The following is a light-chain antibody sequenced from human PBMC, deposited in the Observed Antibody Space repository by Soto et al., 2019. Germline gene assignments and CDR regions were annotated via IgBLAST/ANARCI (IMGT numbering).Light chain of an antibody. Sequence: DIQMTQSPSSLSASVGDRVTITCRASQSISNYLNWYQQKPGNAPNLLIYAASSLQSGVPSRFSGSGSGTDFTLTISSLQPEDFATYYCQQSYSTPLIFGGGTKVGIK. V-gene: IGKV1-39*01. J-gene: IGKJ4*01. CDR2: AAS. CDR1: QSISNY. CDR3: QQSYSTPLI.